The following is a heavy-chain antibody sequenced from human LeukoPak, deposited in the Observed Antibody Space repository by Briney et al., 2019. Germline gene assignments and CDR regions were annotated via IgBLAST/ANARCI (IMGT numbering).Heavy chain of an antibody. D-gene: IGHD3-10*01. CDR3: AAWRGSGSYGGYFDY. Sequence: GGSLRLSCAASGFTSSSYWMNWARQAPGKGLEWVASINHNGNVNYYVDSVRGRFTISRDNAKNSLYLQMSNLRAEDTAVYFCAAWRGSGSYGGYFDYWGQGTPVTVSS. J-gene: IGHJ4*02. CDR1: GFTSSSYW. V-gene: IGHV3-7*03. CDR2: INHNGNVN.